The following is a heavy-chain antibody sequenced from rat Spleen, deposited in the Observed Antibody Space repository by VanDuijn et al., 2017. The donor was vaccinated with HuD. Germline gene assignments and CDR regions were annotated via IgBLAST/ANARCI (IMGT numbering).Heavy chain of an antibody. J-gene: IGHJ1*01. V-gene: IGHV5-58*01. CDR2: ISNDGSST. D-gene: IGHD1-4*01. CDR1: GFTFSSYW. Sequence: EVQLVETGGGLVQPGKSLKLFCVASGFTFSSYWMYWVRQAPGKGLEWVSSISNDGSSTYYRDSVKGRFTISRDNAENTVYLQMNSLRSEDTATYYCARRTRVSHWYFDFWGPGTMVTVSS. CDR3: ARRTRVSHWYFDF.